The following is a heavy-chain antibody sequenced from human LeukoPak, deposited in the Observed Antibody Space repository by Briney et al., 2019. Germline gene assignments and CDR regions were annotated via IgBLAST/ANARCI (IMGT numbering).Heavy chain of an antibody. CDR1: GFSGPSSA. CDR3: AQSYDSGGYPLGDS. D-gene: IGHD3-22*01. Sequence: GGSLRLSCTASGFSGPSSAMAWVRQAPGKALEWVSHIGAGASNKYYADSVKGRFTISRDYSRKTVYLQMNSLRAEDTAVYYCAQSYDSGGYPLGDSWGQGTLVTVSS. J-gene: IGHJ4*02. CDR2: IGAGASNK. V-gene: IGHV3-23*01.